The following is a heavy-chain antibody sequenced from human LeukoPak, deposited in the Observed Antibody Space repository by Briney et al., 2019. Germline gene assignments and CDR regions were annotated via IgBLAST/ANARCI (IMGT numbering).Heavy chain of an antibody. V-gene: IGHV4-39*01. CDR3: ARPWNRASLDAFDM. Sequence: SETLSLTCTVSGGSISSSSYYWGWIRQPPGKGLEWIGSIYYSGSTYYNPSLKSRVTISVDTSKNQFSLKLSSVTAADTAVYYCARPWNRASLDAFDMWDQGTMVTVSS. CDR1: GGSISSSSYY. D-gene: IGHD1-1*01. J-gene: IGHJ3*02. CDR2: IYYSGST.